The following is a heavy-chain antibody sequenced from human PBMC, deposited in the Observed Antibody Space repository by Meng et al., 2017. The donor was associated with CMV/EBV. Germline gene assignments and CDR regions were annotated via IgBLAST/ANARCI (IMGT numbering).Heavy chain of an antibody. V-gene: IGHV3-21*01. Sequence: GGSLRLSCAASGFTFSSYSMNWARQAPGKGLEWVSSISSSSSYIYYADSVKGRFTISRDNAKNSLYLQMNSLRAEDTAVYYCARVKCSSTSCYIRDYYYGMDVWGQGTTVTVSS. CDR2: ISSSSSYI. CDR1: GFTFSSYS. CDR3: ARVKCSSTSCYIRDYYYGMDV. J-gene: IGHJ6*02. D-gene: IGHD2-2*02.